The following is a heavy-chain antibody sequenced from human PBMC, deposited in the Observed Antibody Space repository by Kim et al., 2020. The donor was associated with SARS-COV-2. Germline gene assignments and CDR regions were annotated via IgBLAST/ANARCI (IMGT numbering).Heavy chain of an antibody. V-gene: IGHV3-33*06. CDR2: IWYDGSNK. D-gene: IGHD3-22*01. J-gene: IGHJ4*02. CDR1: GFTFSSYA. CDR3: AKDHYDSSGYYYVGSDYFDY. Sequence: GGSLRLSCAASGFTFSSYAMHWVRQAPGKGLEWVAVIWYDGSNKYYADSVKGRFTISRDNSKNTLYLQMNSLRAEDTAVYYCAKDHYDSSGYYYVGSDYFDYWGQGTLVTVSS.